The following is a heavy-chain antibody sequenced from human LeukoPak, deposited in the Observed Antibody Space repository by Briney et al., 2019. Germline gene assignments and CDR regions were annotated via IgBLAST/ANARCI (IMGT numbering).Heavy chain of an antibody. J-gene: IGHJ4*02. CDR1: GGSTSSGGYY. CDR3: ARGYSHLTS. CDR2: IYYSGST. Sequence: TLSLTCTFTGGSTSSGGYYWTWIRQHPGKGLEWIGYIYYSGSTYYNPSLKSRVTISVDTSKNQFSLKLSSVTAADTAVYYCARGYSHLTSWGQGTLVTVSS. D-gene: IGHD2-21*01. V-gene: IGHV4-31*03.